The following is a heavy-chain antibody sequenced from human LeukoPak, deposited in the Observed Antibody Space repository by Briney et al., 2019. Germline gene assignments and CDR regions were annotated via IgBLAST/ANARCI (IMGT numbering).Heavy chain of an antibody. CDR1: GGSISSYY. CDR2: IYYSGST. D-gene: IGHD1-26*01. Sequence: SETLSLTCTVSGGSISSYYWSWIRQPPGKGLEWIGYIYYSGSTNYNPSLKSRVTISVDTSKNQFSLKLSSVTAADTAVYYCARWVDSGSDGWGTFDYWGQGTLVTVSS. J-gene: IGHJ4*02. V-gene: IGHV4-59*08. CDR3: ARWVDSGSDGWGTFDY.